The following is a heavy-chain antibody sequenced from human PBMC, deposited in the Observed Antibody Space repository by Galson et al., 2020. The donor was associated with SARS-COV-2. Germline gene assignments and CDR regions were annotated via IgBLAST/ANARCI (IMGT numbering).Heavy chain of an antibody. CDR1: GYTFTGYY. D-gene: IGHD2-15*01. V-gene: IGHV1-2*02. CDR2: INPNSGGT. J-gene: IGHJ5*02. CDR3: ARDCSGGSCWDWFHP. Sequence: ASVKVSCKASGYTFTGYYMHWVRQAPGQGLEWMGWINPNSGGTNYAQKFQGRVTMTRDTSISTAYMELSRLRSDDTAVYYCARDCSGGSCWDWFHPWGQGTLVTVSS.